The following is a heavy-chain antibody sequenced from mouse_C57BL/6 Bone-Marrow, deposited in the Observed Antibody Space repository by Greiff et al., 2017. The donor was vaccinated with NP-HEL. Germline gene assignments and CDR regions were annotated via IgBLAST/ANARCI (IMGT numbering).Heavy chain of an antibody. CDR2: IYPGDGDT. Sequence: QVQLQQSGAELVKPGASVKISCKASGYAFSSYWMNWVKQRPGKGLEWIGQIYPGDGDTNYNGKFKGKATLTADKSSSAAYMQLSSLTSEDSAVYCCAREDYYGSIFDYWGQGTTLTVSS. V-gene: IGHV1-80*01. CDR3: AREDYYGSIFDY. CDR1: GYAFSSYW. J-gene: IGHJ2*01. D-gene: IGHD1-1*01.